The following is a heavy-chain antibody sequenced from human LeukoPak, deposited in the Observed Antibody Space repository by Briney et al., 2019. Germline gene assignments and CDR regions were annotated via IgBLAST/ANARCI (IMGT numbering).Heavy chain of an antibody. CDR2: INAGNGNT. D-gene: IGHD6-19*01. CDR3: ARRLPYSSGWYFDY. Sequence: ASVKVSCKASGYTFTSYAMHWVRQAPGQRLEWMGWINAGNGNTKYPQKFQGRVTITRDTSASTAYMELSSLRSEDAAVYYCARRLPYSSGWYFDYWGQGTLVTVSS. V-gene: IGHV1-3*01. J-gene: IGHJ4*02. CDR1: GYTFTSYA.